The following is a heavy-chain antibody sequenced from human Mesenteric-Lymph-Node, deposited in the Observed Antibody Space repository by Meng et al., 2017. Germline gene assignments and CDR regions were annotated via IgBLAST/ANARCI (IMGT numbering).Heavy chain of an antibody. J-gene: IGHJ3*02. V-gene: IGHV3-30*05. CDR2: ISYDGSNK. CDR3: ARGPAWIQLWFVKGAFDI. Sequence: GESLKISCAASGFTFSSYSMNWVRQAPGKGLEWVAVISYDGSNKYYADSVKGRFTISRDNSKNTLYLQMNSLRAEDTAVYYCARGPAWIQLWFVKGAFDIWGQGTMVTVSS. D-gene: IGHD5-18*01. CDR1: GFTFSSYS.